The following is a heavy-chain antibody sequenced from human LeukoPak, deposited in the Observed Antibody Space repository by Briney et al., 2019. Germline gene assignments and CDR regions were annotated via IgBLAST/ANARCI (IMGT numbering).Heavy chain of an antibody. CDR1: GFTFDDYA. D-gene: IGHD4-17*01. V-gene: IGHV3-9*01. CDR2: ISWNSGSI. Sequence: GGSLRLSCAASGFTFDDYAMHWVRQAPGKGLEWVSGISWNSGSIGYADSVKGRFTISRDNAKNSLYLQMNSLRAEDTALYYCAKGDHGDYYYYGMDVWGQGTTVTVSS. CDR3: AKGDHGDYYYYGMDV. J-gene: IGHJ6*02.